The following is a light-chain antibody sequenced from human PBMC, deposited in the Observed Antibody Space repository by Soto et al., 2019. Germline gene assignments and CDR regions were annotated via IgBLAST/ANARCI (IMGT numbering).Light chain of an antibody. CDR1: QSVRSN. Sequence: ETVLTQSPATLSVSPGERVTLSCRASQSVRSNLAWYQQRPGQAPRLLISGASTRATGIPARFSGSGSGTEFTLTISSLQSEDFAIHYCQQYNDWPPWTFGQGTKVEIK. CDR3: QQYNDWPPWT. J-gene: IGKJ1*01. CDR2: GAS. V-gene: IGKV3-15*01.